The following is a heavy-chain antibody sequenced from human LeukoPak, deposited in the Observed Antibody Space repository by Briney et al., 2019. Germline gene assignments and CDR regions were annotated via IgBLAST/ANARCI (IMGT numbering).Heavy chain of an antibody. J-gene: IGHJ6*02. D-gene: IGHD1-14*01. Sequence: SVKVSCKASGGTFSSYAISWVRQAPGQGLEWMGGIIPIFGTANYAQKFQGRVTITADESTSTAYMELSSLRSEDTAVYYCARDAPRTIYGMDVRGQGTTVTVSS. V-gene: IGHV1-69*13. CDR1: GGTFSSYA. CDR3: ARDAPRTIYGMDV. CDR2: IIPIFGTA.